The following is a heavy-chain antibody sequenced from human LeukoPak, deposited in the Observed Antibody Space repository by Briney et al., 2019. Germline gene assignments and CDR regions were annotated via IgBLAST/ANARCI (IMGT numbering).Heavy chain of an antibody. CDR2: ISSSGSTI. V-gene: IGHV3-48*03. CDR1: GFTFSSYE. D-gene: IGHD1-1*01. Sequence: GGSLRLSCAASGFTFSSYEMNWVRQAPGKGLEWVSYISSSGSTIYYADSVKGRFTISRDNAKNSLYLQMNSLRAEDTAVYYCARENEVENWRRNWFDPWGQGTLVTVSS. J-gene: IGHJ5*02. CDR3: ARENEVENWRRNWFDP.